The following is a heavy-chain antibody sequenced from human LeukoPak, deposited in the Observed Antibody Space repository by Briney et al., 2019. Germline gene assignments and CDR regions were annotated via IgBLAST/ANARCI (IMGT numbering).Heavy chain of an antibody. Sequence: SVKVSCKASGGTFSSYAISWVRPAPGQGLEWMGRIIPILGIANYAQKFQGRVTITADKSTSTAYMELSSLRSEDTAVYYCAREQNRYCSGGSCYFGFDYWGQGTLVTVSS. J-gene: IGHJ4*02. CDR3: AREQNRYCSGGSCYFGFDY. CDR1: GGTFSSYA. D-gene: IGHD2-15*01. V-gene: IGHV1-69*04. CDR2: IIPILGIA.